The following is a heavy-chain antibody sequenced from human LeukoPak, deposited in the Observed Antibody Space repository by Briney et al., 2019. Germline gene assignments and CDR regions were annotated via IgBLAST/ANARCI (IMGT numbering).Heavy chain of an antibody. D-gene: IGHD4-17*01. J-gene: IGHJ5*02. CDR3: ARDLGYGALDP. CDR2: ISPDGSHT. Sequence: PGGSLRLSCAASGFTFTTYWMNWVRQAPGKGLEWVALISPDGSHTIYVDSVKGRFTISRDNAENSLYLQMNTLRAEDTAVYYCARDLGYGALDPWGQGTLVTVSS. CDR1: GFTFTTYW. V-gene: IGHV3-7*01.